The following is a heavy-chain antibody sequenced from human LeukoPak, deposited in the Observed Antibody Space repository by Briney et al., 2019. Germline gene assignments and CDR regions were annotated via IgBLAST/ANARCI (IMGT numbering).Heavy chain of an antibody. V-gene: IGHV5-10-1*01. CDR2: LDPSDSYT. CDR3: ARIEVAAAGINWFDP. Sequence: GESLKISCQGSGYNFTSHWISWVRQMPGKGLEWMGRLDPSDSYTNYSPSFQGHVTISAGKSISTAYLQWSSLKASDTAMYYCARIEVAAAGINWFDPWGQGTLVTVSS. J-gene: IGHJ5*02. D-gene: IGHD6-13*01. CDR1: GYNFTSHW.